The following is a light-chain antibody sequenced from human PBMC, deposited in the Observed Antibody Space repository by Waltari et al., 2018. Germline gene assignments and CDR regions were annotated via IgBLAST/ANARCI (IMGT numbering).Light chain of an antibody. CDR3: QQYNSYST. Sequence: QMTQSPSTLSESVGERINITCRARQGINTWLAWYQQKPWKAPKLLNHRASTLETGVQSRFSGSGSGTEFTLTISSLQPEDFATYYCQQYNSYSTFGPGTRVDIK. J-gene: IGKJ3*01. CDR2: RAS. V-gene: IGKV1-5*03. CDR1: QGINTW.